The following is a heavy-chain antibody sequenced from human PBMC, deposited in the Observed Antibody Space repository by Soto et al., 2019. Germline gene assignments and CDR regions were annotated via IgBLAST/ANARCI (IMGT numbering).Heavy chain of an antibody. Sequence: PGGSLRLSCAASGFTFNSHWMHWVRQVPGNGPVWVARISNDGSETIYADSVEGRFTISRDNARNTVYLEMNSLRVEDTAVYYCVRDRPHNWFDPWGQGTLVTVSS. J-gene: IGHJ5*02. CDR1: GFTFNSHW. CDR2: ISNDGSET. CDR3: VRDRPHNWFDP. V-gene: IGHV3-74*01.